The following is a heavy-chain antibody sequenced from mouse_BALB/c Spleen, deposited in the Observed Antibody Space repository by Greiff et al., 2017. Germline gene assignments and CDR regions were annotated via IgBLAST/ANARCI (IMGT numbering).Heavy chain of an antibody. V-gene: IGHV1-15*01. CDR3: GKFAY. Sequence: QVQLQQSGAELVRPGASVTLSCKASGYTFTDYEMHWVKQTPVHGLEWIGAIDPETGGTAYNQKFKGKATLTADKSSSTAYMELRSLTSEDSAVYYCGKFAYWGQGTLVTVSA. CDR2: IDPETGGT. J-gene: IGHJ3*01. CDR1: GYTFTDYE.